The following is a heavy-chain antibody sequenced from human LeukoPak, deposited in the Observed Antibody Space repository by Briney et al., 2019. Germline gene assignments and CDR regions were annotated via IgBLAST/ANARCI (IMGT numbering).Heavy chain of an antibody. CDR2: IYYSGST. V-gene: IGHV4-59*12. D-gene: IGHD3-10*01. Sequence: PSETLSLTCTVSGGSISGYYWSWIRQPPGKGLEWIGYIYYSGSTSYNPSLKSRVTISVDTSKNQFSLKLSSVTAADTAVYYCAREGKITMVRGVIRYYYMDVWGKGTTVTVSS. J-gene: IGHJ6*03. CDR1: GGSISGYY. CDR3: AREGKITMVRGVIRYYYMDV.